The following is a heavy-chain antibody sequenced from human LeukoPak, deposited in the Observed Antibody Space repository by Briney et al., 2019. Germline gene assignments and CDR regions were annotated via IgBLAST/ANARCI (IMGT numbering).Heavy chain of an antibody. V-gene: IGHV1-8*01. CDR3: ARVPPYYDSSGYYRGYYYYGMDV. D-gene: IGHD3-22*01. Sequence: GASVKVSCEASGYTFTSYDINWVRQATGQGLEWMGWMNPNSGNTGYAQEFQGRVTMTRNTSISTAYMELSSLRSEDTAVYYCARVPPYYDSSGYYRGYYYYGMDVWGQGTTVTVSS. CDR1: GYTFTSYD. CDR2: MNPNSGNT. J-gene: IGHJ6*02.